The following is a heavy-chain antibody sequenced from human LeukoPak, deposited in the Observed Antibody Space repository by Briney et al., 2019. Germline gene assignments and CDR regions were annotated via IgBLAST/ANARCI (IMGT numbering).Heavy chain of an antibody. CDR3: AREGYSSYYFDY. Sequence: GGSLRLSCAASGFTFSSDWMNWVRQAPGKGLVWVSRINSDGRSTSYADSVKGRFTISRDNAKNTLYLQMNSLRAEDTAVYYCAREGYSSYYFDYWGQGTLVTVSS. CDR1: GFTFSSDW. V-gene: IGHV3-74*01. D-gene: IGHD6-19*01. J-gene: IGHJ4*02. CDR2: INSDGRST.